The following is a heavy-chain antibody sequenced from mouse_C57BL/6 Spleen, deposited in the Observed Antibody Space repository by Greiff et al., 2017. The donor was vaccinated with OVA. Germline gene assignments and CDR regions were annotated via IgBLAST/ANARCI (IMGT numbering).Heavy chain of an antibody. CDR3: TGYGSSYLAWFAY. CDR1: GFTFSNYW. V-gene: IGHV6-3*01. Sequence: EVKLMESGGGLVQPGGSMKLSCVASGFTFSNYWMNWVRQSPEKGLEWVAQIRLKSDNYATPYAESVKGRFTISRDDSKSSVYLQMNNLRAEDTGIYYCTGYGSSYLAWFAYWGQGTLVTVSA. J-gene: IGHJ3*01. CDR2: IRLKSDNYAT. D-gene: IGHD1-1*01.